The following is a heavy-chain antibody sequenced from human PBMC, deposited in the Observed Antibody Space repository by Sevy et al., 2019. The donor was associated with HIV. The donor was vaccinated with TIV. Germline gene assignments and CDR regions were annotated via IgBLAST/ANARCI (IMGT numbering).Heavy chain of an antibody. J-gene: IGHJ3*01. CDR3: AKLDDGNSGWSEGFDF. Sequence: GGSLRLSCEVAGFTFSSHAMHWVRQAPGKGLEWVATIWFDGSNTFYADSVKGRFTISRDNSKHTLYLQMNILRAEDTAVYYCAKLDDGNSGWSEGFDFWGQGTMVTVSS. V-gene: IGHV3-33*06. CDR1: GFTFSSHA. CDR2: IWFDGSNT. D-gene: IGHD6-19*01.